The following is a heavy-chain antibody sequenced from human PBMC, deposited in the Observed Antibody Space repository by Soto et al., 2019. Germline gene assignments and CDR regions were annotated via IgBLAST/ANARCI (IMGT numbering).Heavy chain of an antibody. J-gene: IGHJ6*03. V-gene: IGHV3-48*01. CDR3: ARALKQLENYYSYYYMDV. CDR2: ISSSSSTI. Sequence: PGGSLRLSCAASGFTFSSYSMNWVRQAPGKGLEWVSNISSSSSTIYYADSVKGRFTISRDNAKNSLYLQMNSLRAEDTAVYYCARALKQLENYYSYYYMDVWGKGTTVTVSS. D-gene: IGHD6-6*01. CDR1: GFTFSSYS.